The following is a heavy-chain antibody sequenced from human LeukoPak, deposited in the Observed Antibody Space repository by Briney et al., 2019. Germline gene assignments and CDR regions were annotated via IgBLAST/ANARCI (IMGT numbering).Heavy chain of an antibody. V-gene: IGHV3-9*01. CDR3: AKSPFYDISRGYFDY. J-gene: IGHJ4*02. D-gene: IGHD3-22*01. CDR1: GFTFDDYA. Sequence: GGSLRLSCAASGFTFDDYAMHWVRQAPGKGLEGVSGISWNSGSIGYADSVKGRITISRDNAKNSLYLQMNSLRAEDTALYYCAKSPFYDISRGYFDYWGQGTLVTVSS. CDR2: ISWNSGSI.